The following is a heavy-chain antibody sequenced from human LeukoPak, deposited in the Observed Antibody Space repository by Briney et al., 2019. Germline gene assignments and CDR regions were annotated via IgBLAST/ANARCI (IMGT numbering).Heavy chain of an antibody. J-gene: IGHJ4*02. CDR3: ASLFTMTDY. D-gene: IGHD3-22*01. CDR2: ISGSGGST. V-gene: IGHV3-23*01. CDR1: GFTFSSYA. Sequence: GGSLRLSCAASGFTFSSYAMSWVRQAPGKWLQWVSAISGSGGSTYYADSVKGRFTISRDNSKNTLYLQMNSLRAEDTAVYYCASLFTMTDYWGQGTLVTVSS.